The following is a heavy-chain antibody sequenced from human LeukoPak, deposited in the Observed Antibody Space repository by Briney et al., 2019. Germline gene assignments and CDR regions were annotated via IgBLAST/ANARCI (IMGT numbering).Heavy chain of an antibody. CDR1: GFTFSSYA. D-gene: IGHD6-13*01. Sequence: GRSLRLSCAASGFTFSSYAMRWVRQAPGKGLEWVAVISYDGSNKYYADPVKGRFTISRDNSKNTLYLQMNSLRAEDTAVYYCARAKNSSWLALFDPWGQGTLVTVSS. J-gene: IGHJ5*02. CDR3: ARAKNSSWLALFDP. V-gene: IGHV3-30-3*01. CDR2: ISYDGSNK.